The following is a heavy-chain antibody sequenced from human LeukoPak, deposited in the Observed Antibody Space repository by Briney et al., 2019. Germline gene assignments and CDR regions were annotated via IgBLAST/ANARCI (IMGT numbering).Heavy chain of an antibody. J-gene: IGHJ4*02. V-gene: IGHV3-30*18. CDR1: GFTFSSYG. CDR3: AKGGFFY. D-gene: IGHD2/OR15-2a*01. CDR2: ISYDGSNK. Sequence: GGSLRLSCAASGFTFSSYGMHWVRQAPGKGLEWVAVISYDGSNKYYADSVKGRFTISRDNSKNTLYLQMNSLRAEDTAVYYCAKGGFFYWGQGTLVTVSS.